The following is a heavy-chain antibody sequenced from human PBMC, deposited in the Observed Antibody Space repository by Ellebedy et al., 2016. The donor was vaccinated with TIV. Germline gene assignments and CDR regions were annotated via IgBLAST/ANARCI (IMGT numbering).Heavy chain of an antibody. CDR2: ISGSGGST. D-gene: IGHD1-26*01. CDR1: GFTFSSYA. J-gene: IGHJ3*02. Sequence: PGGSLRLSCAASGFTFSSYAMSWVRQAPGKGLEWVSAISGSGGSTYYADSVKGRFTISRDNSKNTLYLQMNNLRAEDTAVYYCGRRELDNFDAFDIWGQGTMVTVSS. CDR3: GRRELDNFDAFDI. V-gene: IGHV3-23*01.